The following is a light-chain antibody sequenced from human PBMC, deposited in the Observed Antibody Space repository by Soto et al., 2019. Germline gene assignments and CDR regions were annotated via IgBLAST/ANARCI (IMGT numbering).Light chain of an antibody. CDR1: QSVSSSY. J-gene: IGKJ1*01. Sequence: EIVLTQSPGTLSLSPGERATLSCRASQSVSSSYLAWYQQKPGQAPRLLIYGPSSRATGIPDRFSGSGSGTDFTLTISRLEPEDFAVYYCQSGTFGQGTKVEIK. CDR3: QSGT. CDR2: GPS. V-gene: IGKV3-20*01.